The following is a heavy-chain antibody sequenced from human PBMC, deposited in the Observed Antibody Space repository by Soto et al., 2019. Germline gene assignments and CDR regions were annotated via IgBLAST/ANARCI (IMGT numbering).Heavy chain of an antibody. CDR2: ISGSGGST. J-gene: IGHJ5*02. V-gene: IGHV3-23*01. D-gene: IGHD1-26*01. CDR1: GITFSTYA. Sequence: PGGSLRLSCAASGITFSTYAMSWVRQAPGKGLEWVSAISGSGGSTYYADSVKGRFTISRDNSKSTVYLELNNLSAEDTAVYHCAKNQGVELVPLATVDWFDPWGQGSVVTVSS. CDR3: AKNQGVELVPLATVDWFDP.